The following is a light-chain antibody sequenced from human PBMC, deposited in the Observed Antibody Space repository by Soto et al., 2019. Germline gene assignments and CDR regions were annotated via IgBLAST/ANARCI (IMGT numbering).Light chain of an antibody. J-gene: IGKJ1*01. V-gene: IGKV1-5*01. CDR3: QQYSSFSQT. Sequence: DIQMTQSPSTLSASVGDRVTITCRASQSIGNWLAWYQQKLGKAPKLLIYDASSLESGVPSRFSGSGSGTEFTLTITSLQPADFATYYCQQYSSFSQTFGQGTKVDIK. CDR2: DAS. CDR1: QSIGNW.